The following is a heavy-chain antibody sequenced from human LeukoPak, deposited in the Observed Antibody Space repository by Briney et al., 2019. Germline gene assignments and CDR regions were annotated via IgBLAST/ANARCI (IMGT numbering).Heavy chain of an antibody. V-gene: IGHV3-48*03. Sequence: GGSLRLSCAASGFTFSIYEMNWGRQAPGEGREWISYICSSGSTIYYADSVKGGFTISRDNAKNTLYLHMNSVRAEDTAVYYCARNYYDNSGHFDDWGKGTPVTVSS. CDR3: ARNYYDNSGHFDD. CDR2: ICSSGSTI. D-gene: IGHD3-22*01. CDR1: GFTFSIYE. J-gene: IGHJ4*02.